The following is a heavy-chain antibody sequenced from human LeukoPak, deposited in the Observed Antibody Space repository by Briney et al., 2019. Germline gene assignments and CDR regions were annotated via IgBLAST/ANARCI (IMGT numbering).Heavy chain of an antibody. V-gene: IGHV3-23*01. D-gene: IGHD2-2*02. CDR1: GFTFSSYA. CDR2: ISGSGGST. J-gene: IGHJ6*03. Sequence: PGGSLRLSCAASGFTFSSYAMSWVRQAPGKGLEWVSAISGSGGSTYYADSVKGRFTISRDNSKNTLYLQMNSLRAEDTAVYYCAKDRQYQLLYETSDMDVWGKGTTVTVSS. CDR3: AKDRQYQLLYETSDMDV.